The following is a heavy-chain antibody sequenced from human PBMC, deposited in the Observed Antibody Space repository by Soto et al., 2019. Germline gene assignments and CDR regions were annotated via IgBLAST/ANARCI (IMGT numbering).Heavy chain of an antibody. V-gene: IGHV4-34*01. Sequence: SETLSLTCAVYGGSFSGYYWSWIRQPPGKGLEWIGEINHSGSTNYNPSLKSRVTISVDTSKNQFSLKLSSVTAADTAVYYCARVDGFIRKSRGYYGMDVWGQGTTVTVSS. D-gene: IGHD1-26*01. CDR2: INHSGST. CDR3: ARVDGFIRKSRGYYGMDV. J-gene: IGHJ6*02. CDR1: GGSFSGYY.